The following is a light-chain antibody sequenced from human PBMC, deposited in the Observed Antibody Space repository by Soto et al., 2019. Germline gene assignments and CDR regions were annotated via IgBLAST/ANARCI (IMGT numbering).Light chain of an antibody. CDR3: QQSFSTPT. CDR2: SAS. CDR1: QGIRND. V-gene: IGKV1-39*01. Sequence: IQMTQSPSSLSASVGERVTITCRASQGIRNDLGWYRQKPGKAPELLIYSASNLQSGVPSRFSGSGSGTDFTLTISSLKPEDFATYYCQQSFSTPTVGQGTRLEIK. J-gene: IGKJ5*01.